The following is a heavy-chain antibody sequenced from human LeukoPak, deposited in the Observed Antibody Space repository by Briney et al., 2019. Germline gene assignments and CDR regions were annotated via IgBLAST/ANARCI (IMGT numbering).Heavy chain of an antibody. CDR2: ISSSSSTI. V-gene: IGHV3-48*01. J-gene: IGHJ4*02. CDR3: ARDRGGAYDFWSGYYTGYFDY. D-gene: IGHD3-3*01. CDR1: GFTFSSYG. Sequence: PGGSLRLSCAASGFTFSSYGMSWVRQAPGKGLEWVSYISSSSSTIYYADSVKGRFTISRDNDKNSLYLQMNSLRPEDTAVYYCARDRGGAYDFWSGYYTGYFDYWGQGTLVPVSS.